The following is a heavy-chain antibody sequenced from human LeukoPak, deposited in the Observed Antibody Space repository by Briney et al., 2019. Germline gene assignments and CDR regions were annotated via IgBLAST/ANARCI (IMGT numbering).Heavy chain of an antibody. J-gene: IGHJ4*02. Sequence: GGSLRLSCAASGLTFYGDVMSWVRRAPGGGLGWGSVISGSGGSTYYADSVKGRFSISTDNSKNTLYLQTNSLRADDTAVYYCPRAASNGVYASSGHYYAPFDYWGQGTLVTVSS. CDR1: GLTFYGDV. V-gene: IGHV3-23*01. CDR2: ISGSGGST. D-gene: IGHD3-22*01. CDR3: PRAASNGVYASSGHYYAPFDY.